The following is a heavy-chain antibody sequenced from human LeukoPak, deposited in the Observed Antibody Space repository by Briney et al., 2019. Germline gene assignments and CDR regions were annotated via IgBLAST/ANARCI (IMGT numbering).Heavy chain of an antibody. Sequence: GGSLRLSCTGSGFTFGDYGMSWVRQAPGMGLEWISFIRSKAYGGTTEYAASAKDRFTVSRDVSKGIASLQMNSLTTEDTAVYYCTRVVNYHGWDAGFDPWGQGTLVTVSS. J-gene: IGHJ5*02. CDR3: TRVVNYHGWDAGFDP. D-gene: IGHD3-10*01. CDR2: IRSKAYGGTT. CDR1: GFTFGDYG. V-gene: IGHV3-49*04.